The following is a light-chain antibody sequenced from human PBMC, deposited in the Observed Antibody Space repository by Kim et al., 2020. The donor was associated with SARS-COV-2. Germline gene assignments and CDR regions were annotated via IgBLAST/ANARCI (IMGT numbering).Light chain of an antibody. J-gene: IGKJ4*01. CDR2: SAS. CDR3: QRYNSALLT. V-gene: IGKV1-27*01. CDR1: QGIYNY. Sequence: ASVRDRVTITCRASQGIYNYLAWYQQKPGKVPKLLISSASSLQSGVPSRFSGSGSGTDFTLTISSLQPEDVATYYCQRYNSALLTFGGGTRVEIK.